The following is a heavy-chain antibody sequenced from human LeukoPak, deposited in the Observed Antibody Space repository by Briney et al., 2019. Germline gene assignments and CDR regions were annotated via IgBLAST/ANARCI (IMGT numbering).Heavy chain of an antibody. Sequence: PGRSLRLSCAASGFTFSSYGMHWVRQAPGKGLEWVAVISYDGSNKYYADSVKGRFTISRDNSKNTVYPQMNSLRAEDTAVYYCARDLAISTSCFDYWGQGTLVTVSS. CDR1: GFTFSSYG. D-gene: IGHD2-2*01. V-gene: IGHV3-30*03. J-gene: IGHJ4*02. CDR2: ISYDGSNK. CDR3: ARDLAISTSCFDY.